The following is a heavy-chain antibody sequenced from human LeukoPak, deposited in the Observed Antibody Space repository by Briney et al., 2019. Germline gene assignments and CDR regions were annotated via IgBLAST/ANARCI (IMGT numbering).Heavy chain of an antibody. Sequence: PGGSLRLSCAASGFTVSSNYMSWVRQAPGKGLEWVSVIYSGGSTYYADSVKGRFTISRDNSKNTLYLQMNSLRAEDTAVYYCARIQYAGYDYGTFDYWGQGNLVTVSS. CDR1: GFTVSSNY. J-gene: IGHJ4*02. CDR3: ARIQYAGYDYGTFDY. D-gene: IGHD5-12*01. V-gene: IGHV3-53*01. CDR2: IYSGGST.